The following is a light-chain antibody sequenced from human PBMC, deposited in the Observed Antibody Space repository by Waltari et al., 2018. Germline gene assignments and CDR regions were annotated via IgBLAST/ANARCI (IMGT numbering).Light chain of an antibody. J-gene: IGKJ1*01. CDR3: QQYYGAPRT. Sequence: DIVMTQSPDSLAVSLGERATINCKSSQSVLYSANSKNYLAWFQQKPGQPPKLLIYLASTRESGVPDRFIGSGSGTDFTLTITSLQAEDVAVYYCQQYYGAPRTFGQGTKVEI. CDR1: QSVLYSANSKNY. V-gene: IGKV4-1*01. CDR2: LAS.